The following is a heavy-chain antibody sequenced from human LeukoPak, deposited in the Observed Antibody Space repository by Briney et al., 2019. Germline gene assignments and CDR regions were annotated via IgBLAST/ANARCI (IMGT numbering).Heavy chain of an antibody. J-gene: IGHJ6*02. V-gene: IGHV3-30*18. CDR1: GFTFSSYG. CDR3: AKGSSGWYGVNYGMDV. CDR2: ISYDGSNK. D-gene: IGHD6-19*01. Sequence: GGSLRLSCAASGFTFSSYGMHWVRQAPGKGLEWVAVISYDGSNKYYADSVKGRFTISRDNSKNTLYLQMNSLRAEDTAVYYCAKGSSGWYGVNYGMDVWGQGTTVTVSS.